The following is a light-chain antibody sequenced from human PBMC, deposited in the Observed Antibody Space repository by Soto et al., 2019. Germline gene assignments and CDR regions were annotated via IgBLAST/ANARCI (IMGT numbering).Light chain of an antibody. V-gene: IGKV3-20*01. CDR3: QQYGSSPQT. CDR1: QSVSSNF. CDR2: AAS. J-gene: IGKJ1*01. Sequence: EIVLTQSPGTLSLSPGERATLSCRASQSVSSNFLAWFQQKPGQAPRLLIYAASSRATGIPDRFSGSGSGTDFTLTISRLEPEDFAVYYCQQYGSSPQTFGQGTTVEIK.